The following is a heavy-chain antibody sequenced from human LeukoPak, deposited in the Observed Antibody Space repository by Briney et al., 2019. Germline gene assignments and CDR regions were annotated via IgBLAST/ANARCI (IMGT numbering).Heavy chain of an antibody. CDR3: AKDPGAVVVQAYYLDH. D-gene: IGHD2-21*01. J-gene: IGHJ4*02. Sequence: GGSLRLSCVDSGFRFRNFGMHWVRQAPGKGLEWVAVISHDGTNAYHADSVRGRFTISRDNSKDTLYLQMHSLRPGDTAVYYCAKDPGAVVVQAYYLDHWGQGTLVTVSS. CDR2: ISHDGTNA. V-gene: IGHV3-30*18. CDR1: GFRFRNFG.